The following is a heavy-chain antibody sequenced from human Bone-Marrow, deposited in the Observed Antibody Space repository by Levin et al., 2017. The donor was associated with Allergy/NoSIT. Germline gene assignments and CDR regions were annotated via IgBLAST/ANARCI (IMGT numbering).Heavy chain of an antibody. Sequence: SCAASGFTFSDYYMSWIRQAPGKGLEWVSYISSSSSYTNYADSVKGRFTISRDNAKNSLYLQMNSLRAEDTAVYYCARDESLVPAALDYFDYWGQGTLVTVSS. J-gene: IGHJ4*02. D-gene: IGHD2-2*01. CDR1: GFTFSDYY. CDR3: ARDESLVPAALDYFDY. V-gene: IGHV3-11*05. CDR2: ISSSSSYT.